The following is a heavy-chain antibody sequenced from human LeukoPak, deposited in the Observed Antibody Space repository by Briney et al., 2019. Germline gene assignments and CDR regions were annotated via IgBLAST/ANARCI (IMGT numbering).Heavy chain of an antibody. CDR2: IYYSGST. CDR1: GGSISSSSYY. Sequence: TSSETLSLTCTVSGGSISSSSYYWGWIRQPPGKGLEWIGSIYYSGSTYYNPSLKSRVTISVDTSKNQFSLKLSSVTAADTAVYYCARDKLAARNWFDPWGQGTLVTVSS. CDR3: ARDKLAARNWFDP. V-gene: IGHV4-39*07. J-gene: IGHJ5*02. D-gene: IGHD6-6*01.